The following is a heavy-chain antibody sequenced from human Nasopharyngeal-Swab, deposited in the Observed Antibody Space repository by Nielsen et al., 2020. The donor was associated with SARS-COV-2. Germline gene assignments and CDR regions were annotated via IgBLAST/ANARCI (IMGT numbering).Heavy chain of an antibody. CDR2: ISWNSGSI. CDR3: ATHDSGSYWDY. CDR1: GFTFDDYA. Sequence: SLKISCAASGFTFDDYAMHWARQAPGKGLEWVSGISWNSGSIGYADSVKGRFTISRDNAKNSLYLQMNSLRAEDTALYYCATHDSGSYWDYWGQGTLVTVSS. D-gene: IGHD1-26*01. J-gene: IGHJ4*02. V-gene: IGHV3-9*01.